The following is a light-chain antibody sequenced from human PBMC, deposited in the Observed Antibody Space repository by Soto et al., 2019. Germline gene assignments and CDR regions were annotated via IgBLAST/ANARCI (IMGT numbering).Light chain of an antibody. V-gene: IGKV3-15*01. CDR1: QSVSSN. Sequence: EIVMTQSPATLSVSPGERATLSCRASQSVSSNLAWYQQKPGQAPRLLIYGASTRATGIPARFSGSGSGTEFTLTISSLQSEDFAVYYCQQYHNWWTLGQGTNVDIK. J-gene: IGKJ1*01. CDR2: GAS. CDR3: QQYHNWWT.